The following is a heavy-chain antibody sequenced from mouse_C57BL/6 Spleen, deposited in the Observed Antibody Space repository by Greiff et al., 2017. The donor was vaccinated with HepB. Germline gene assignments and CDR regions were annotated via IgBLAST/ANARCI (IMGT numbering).Heavy chain of an antibody. CDR1: GYTFTSYW. D-gene: IGHD1-1*01. V-gene: IGHV1-50*01. J-gene: IGHJ3*01. CDR2: IDPSDSHT. Sequence: VQLQQSGAELVKPGASVKLSCKASGYTFTSYWMQWVKQRPGQGLEWIGEIDPSDSHTNYNQKFKGKVTLTVDTSSSTAYMQLSSLTSEDSAVYYCARGGYGSRTAWFAYWGQGTLVTVSA. CDR3: ARGGYGSRTAWFAY.